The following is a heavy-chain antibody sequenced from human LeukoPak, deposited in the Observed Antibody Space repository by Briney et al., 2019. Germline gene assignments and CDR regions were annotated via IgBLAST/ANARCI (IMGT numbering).Heavy chain of an antibody. V-gene: IGHV3-7*04. D-gene: IGHD3-3*01. CDR1: GFTFSSYW. CDR2: IKYDGSEK. CDR3: ARARGDDLWSGYYFDY. Sequence: PGGSLRLSCAASGFTFSSYWMSWVRQAPGKGLGWVAKIKYDGSEKYYVDSVKGRFTFSRDNAKNSLYLQMNRLRVEDTAGYYCARARGDDLWSGYYFDYCGQGNLVTVSS. J-gene: IGHJ4*02.